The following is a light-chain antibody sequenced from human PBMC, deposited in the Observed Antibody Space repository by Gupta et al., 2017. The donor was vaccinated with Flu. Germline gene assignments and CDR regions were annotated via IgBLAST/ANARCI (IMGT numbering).Light chain of an antibody. J-gene: IGKJ5*01. CDR1: QRVVYGSNNKNY. CDR3: QQYCSTRTVT. V-gene: IGKV4-1*01. CDR2: WAS. Sequence: DIVVTQSPASLPASLRERATINCKSSQRVVYGSNNKNYLAWYQQKPGQPPRLVLYWASTRESGVPDRFSGSGYGTDCNLTSSCLQAEDVAVYYCQQYCSTRTVTFGQGTRVEIK.